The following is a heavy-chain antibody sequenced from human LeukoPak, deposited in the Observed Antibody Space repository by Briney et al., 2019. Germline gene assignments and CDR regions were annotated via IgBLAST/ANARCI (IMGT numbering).Heavy chain of an antibody. Sequence: GGSLRLSCAASGFTFSSYWMSWVRQAPGKGLEWVSAISGSGGSTYYADSVKGRFTISRDNSKNTLYLQMNSLRADDTAVYYCAKDKGVAGHDYWGQGTLVTVSS. CDR3: AKDKGVAGHDY. D-gene: IGHD3-3*01. J-gene: IGHJ4*02. V-gene: IGHV3-23*01. CDR2: ISGSGGST. CDR1: GFTFSSYW.